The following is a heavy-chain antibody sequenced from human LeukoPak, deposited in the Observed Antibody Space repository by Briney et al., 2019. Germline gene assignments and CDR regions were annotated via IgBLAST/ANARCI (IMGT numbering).Heavy chain of an antibody. V-gene: IGHV4-34*01. CDR2: INHSGST. J-gene: IGHJ4*02. CDR1: GGSFSGYY. Sequence: SETLSLTCAVYGGSFSGYYWSWIRQPPGKGLEWIGEINHSGSTNYNPSLKSRVTISVDTSKNQFSLKLSSVTPEDTAVYYCVYGGGALHYWGQGTLVTVSS. D-gene: IGHD2-21*01. CDR3: VYGGGALHY.